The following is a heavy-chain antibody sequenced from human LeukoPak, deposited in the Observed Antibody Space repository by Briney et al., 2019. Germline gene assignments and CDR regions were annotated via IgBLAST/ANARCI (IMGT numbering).Heavy chain of an antibody. J-gene: IGHJ5*02. CDR2: INYSGRT. V-gene: IGHV4-34*01. D-gene: IGHD1-26*01. Sequence: SETLSLTCAVYGGSFSGYYWTWIRQPPGKGPEWIGEINYSGRTNYNPSLKSRVTISVDTSKNQFSLKVSSVTAADTAVYYCSRESGPYCPFGHWGQGTLVAVTS. CDR3: SRESGPYCPFGH. CDR1: GGSFSGYY.